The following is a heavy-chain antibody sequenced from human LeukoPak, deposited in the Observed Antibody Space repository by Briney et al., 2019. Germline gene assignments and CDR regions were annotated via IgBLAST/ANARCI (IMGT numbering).Heavy chain of an antibody. CDR1: GFTFSSYS. J-gene: IGHJ3*02. Sequence: GGSPRLSCAASGFTFSSYSMNWVRQAPGKGLEWVSYISSSSSTIYYADSVKGRFTISRDNAKNSLYLQMDSLRADDTAVYYCARDIQRWAFDIWGQGTMVTVSS. CDR2: ISSSSSTI. V-gene: IGHV3-48*04. CDR3: ARDIQRWAFDI. D-gene: IGHD5-18*01.